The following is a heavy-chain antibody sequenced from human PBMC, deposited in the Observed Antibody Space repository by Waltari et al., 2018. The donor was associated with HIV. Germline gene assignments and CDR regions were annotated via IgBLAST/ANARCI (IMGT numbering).Heavy chain of an antibody. CDR1: GGSISRAGYY. CDR3: ARDGKSSYYYDSSPNWFDP. V-gene: IGHV4-31*03. J-gene: IGHJ5*02. CDR2: IYYSGST. Sequence: QVQLQESGPGLVKPSQTLSLTCTVSGGSISRAGYYWSWTRQHPGKGLEWIGFIYYSGSTYYNPSLKSRVTISVDTSKNQFSLKLSSVTAADTAVYYCARDGKSSYYYDSSPNWFDPWGQGTLVAVSS. D-gene: IGHD3-22*01.